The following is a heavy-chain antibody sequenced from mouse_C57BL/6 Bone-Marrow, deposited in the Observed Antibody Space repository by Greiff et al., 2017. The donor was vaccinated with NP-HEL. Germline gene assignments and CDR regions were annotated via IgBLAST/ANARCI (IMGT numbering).Heavy chain of an antibody. J-gene: IGHJ4*01. CDR3: TGRGDY. V-gene: IGHV1-15*01. Sequence: VQLQESGAELVRPGASVTLSCKASGYTFTDYEMHWVKQTPVHGLEWIGAIDPETGGTAYNQKFKGKAILTADKSSSTAYMELRSLTSEDSAVYYCTGRGDYWGQGTSVTVSS. CDR2: IDPETGGT. CDR1: GYTFTDYE.